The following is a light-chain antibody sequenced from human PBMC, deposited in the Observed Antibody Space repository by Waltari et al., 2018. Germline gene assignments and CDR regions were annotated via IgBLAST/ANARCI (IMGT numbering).Light chain of an antibody. J-gene: IGKJ3*01. V-gene: IGKV3D-15*01. CDR3: QQYNNWLEIT. CDR2: GAS. Sequence: EIVMTQSPTPLSVSPGERDTISYRASQSVGINLAWYQQKPGQAPRLLIYGASTRATGIPARFSGSGSRTEFTLTISSLQSEDFAIYYCQQYNNWLEITFGPGTKVDIK. CDR1: QSVGIN.